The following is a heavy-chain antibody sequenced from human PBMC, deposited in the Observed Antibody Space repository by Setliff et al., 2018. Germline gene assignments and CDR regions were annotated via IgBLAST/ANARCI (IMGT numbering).Heavy chain of an antibody. CDR2: IKQDGSEK. D-gene: IGHD3-9*01. V-gene: IGHV3-7*01. CDR1: GFAFSSYW. Sequence: GGSLRFSCAASGFAFSSYWMSWVRQAPGKGLEWVANIKQDGSEKYYVDSVKGRFTISRDNAKNSLYLQMNSLRAEDTAVYYCARALITDILTAYYSPHDAFDVWGQGTMVTVSS. CDR3: ARALITDILTAYYSPHDAFDV. J-gene: IGHJ3*01.